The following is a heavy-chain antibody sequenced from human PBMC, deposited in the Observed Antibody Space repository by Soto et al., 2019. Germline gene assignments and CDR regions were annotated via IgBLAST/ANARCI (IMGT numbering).Heavy chain of an antibody. J-gene: IGHJ5*02. CDR2: IVVGSGNT. V-gene: IGHV1-58*01. D-gene: IGHD2-2*01. CDR1: GFTFTSSA. CDR3: AADPGQLPYPGGFDP. Sequence: SVKVSCKASGFTFTSSAVQWVRQARGQRLEWIGWIVVGSGNTNYAQRFQERVTITRDMSTSTAYMELSSLRSEDTAVYYCAADPGQLPYPGGFDPWGQGTLVTVSS.